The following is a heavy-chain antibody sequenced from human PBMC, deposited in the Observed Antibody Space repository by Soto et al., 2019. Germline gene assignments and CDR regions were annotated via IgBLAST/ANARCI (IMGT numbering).Heavy chain of an antibody. CDR3: ARRTVNIRTFYSGLKTHCFDY. Sequence: SETLSLTCAVSGGSISSSSYYWVWIRQPPGKGLEWIGSIYYSGSTYYTPSLQSRVAISVDTSKNQFSLKLNSVTAADTAVYYCARRTVNIRTFYSGLKTHCFDYWGQGTLVTVSS. CDR2: IYYSGST. J-gene: IGHJ4*02. D-gene: IGHD6-19*01. CDR1: GGSISSSSYY. V-gene: IGHV4-39*01.